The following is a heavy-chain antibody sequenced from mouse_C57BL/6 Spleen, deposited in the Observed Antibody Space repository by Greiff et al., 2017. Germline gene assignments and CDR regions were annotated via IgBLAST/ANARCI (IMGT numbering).Heavy chain of an antibody. CDR3: ARGYYGTLYYFDY. CDR1: GFTFSDYG. Sequence: EVQLQQSGGGLVKPGGSLKLSCAASGFTFSDYGMHWVRQAPEKGLEWVAYISSGSSTIYYADTVKGRFTISRDNAKNTLFLQMTSLRSEDTAMYYCARGYYGTLYYFDYWGQGTTLTVSS. V-gene: IGHV5-17*01. CDR2: ISSGSSTI. D-gene: IGHD1-1*01. J-gene: IGHJ2*01.